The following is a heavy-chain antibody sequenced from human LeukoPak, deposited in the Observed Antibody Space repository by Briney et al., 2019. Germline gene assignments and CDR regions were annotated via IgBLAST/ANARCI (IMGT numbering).Heavy chain of an antibody. CDR2: IIPIFGTA. CDR1: GGTFSSYA. V-gene: IGHV1-69*05. Sequence: ASVKVSCKASGGTFSSYAISWVRQAPGQGLEWMGGIIPIFGTANYAQKFQGRVTITTDESTSTAYMGLSSLRSEDTAVYYCARDTTPYYYYDSSGYYYWGQGTLVTVSS. CDR3: ARDTTPYYYYDSSGYYY. J-gene: IGHJ4*02. D-gene: IGHD3-22*01.